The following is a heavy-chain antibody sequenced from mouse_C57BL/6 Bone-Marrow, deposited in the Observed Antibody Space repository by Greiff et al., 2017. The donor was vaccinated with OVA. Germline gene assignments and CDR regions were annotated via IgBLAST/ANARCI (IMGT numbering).Heavy chain of an antibody. CDR2: IDPTRGGT. CDR1: GYTFTSYW. V-gene: IGHV1-72*01. Sequence: QVQLQQPGAELVKPGASVKLSCKASGYTFTSYWMHWVKQRPGRGLEWIGRIDPTRGGTKYNEKFKRKATLTVDKTSSTAYMQLSSLAYEDSAVYYCARYYSSQAWFAYWGQGTLVTVSA. CDR3: ARYYSSQAWFAY. J-gene: IGHJ3*01. D-gene: IGHD2-5*01.